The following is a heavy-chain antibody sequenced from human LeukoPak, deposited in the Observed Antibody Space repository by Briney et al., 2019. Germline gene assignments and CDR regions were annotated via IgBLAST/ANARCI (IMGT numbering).Heavy chain of an antibody. CDR3: ARRVVVPAAPYYFDY. CDR2: ISGSSGII. Sequence: GGSLRLSCAASGFTFNTYTMNWVRQAPGKGLEWVSYISGSSGIIDYADSVRGRFTISRDNAKNSLYLQMNSLRAEDTAVYYCARRVVVPAAPYYFDYWGQGTLVTVSS. CDR1: GFTFNTYT. V-gene: IGHV3-48*01. J-gene: IGHJ4*02. D-gene: IGHD2-2*01.